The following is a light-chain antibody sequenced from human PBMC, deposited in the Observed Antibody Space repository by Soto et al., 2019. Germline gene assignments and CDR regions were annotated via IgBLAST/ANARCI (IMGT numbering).Light chain of an antibody. CDR3: QQYESSPTT. CDR1: QSVSSTY. J-gene: IGKJ4*01. V-gene: IGKV3-20*01. Sequence: EIVLTQSPGTLSLSPGERATLSCRASQSVSSTYLAWYQQKPGQAPRLLIYAASRRATGIADRFSGSGSGTDFTLTISRLEPEDFAVYYCQQYESSPTTFGGGTKVEIK. CDR2: AAS.